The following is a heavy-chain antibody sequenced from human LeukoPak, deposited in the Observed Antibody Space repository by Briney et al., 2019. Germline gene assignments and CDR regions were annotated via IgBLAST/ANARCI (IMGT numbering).Heavy chain of an antibody. CDR3: ARDWPAARHFDY. Sequence: PSETLFLTCSGFGVSIRRDHWSWLRQPPGKGLEHIAYIFYRGSTNYNPSLKSRVTMSVDTSKTQFSLKLSSVTAADTAVYYCARDWPAARHFDYWGQGTLVTVSS. V-gene: IGHV4-59*01. J-gene: IGHJ4*02. D-gene: IGHD2-2*01. CDR1: GVSIRRDH. CDR2: IFYRGST.